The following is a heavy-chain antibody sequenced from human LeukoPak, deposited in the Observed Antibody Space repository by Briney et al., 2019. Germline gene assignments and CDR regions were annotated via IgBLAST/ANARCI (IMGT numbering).Heavy chain of an antibody. J-gene: IGHJ3*02. CDR1: GGSFSGYY. CDR2: INHSGST. CDR3: ARGRYCSSTSCFPIRGDDSFDI. Sequence: PSETLSLTCAVYGGSFSGYYWSWIRQPPGKGLEWIGEINHSGSTNYNPSLKSRVTTSVDTSKNQFSLKLSSVTAADTAVYYCARGRYCSSTSCFPIRGDDSFDIWGQGTMVTVSS. D-gene: IGHD2-2*01. V-gene: IGHV4-34*01.